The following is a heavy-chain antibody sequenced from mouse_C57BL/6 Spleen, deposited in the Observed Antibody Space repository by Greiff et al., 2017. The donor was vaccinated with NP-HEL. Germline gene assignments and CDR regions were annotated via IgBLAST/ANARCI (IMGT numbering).Heavy chain of an antibody. CDR3: ARFGFTTVAYYFDY. CDR1: GYSFTDYN. D-gene: IGHD1-1*01. V-gene: IGHV1-39*01. Sequence: VHVKQSGPELVKPGASVKISCKASGYSFTDYNMNWVKQSNGKSLEWIGVINPNYGTTSYNQKFKGKATLTVDQSSSTAYMQLNSLTSEDSAVYYCARFGFTTVAYYFDYWGQGTTLTVSS. CDR2: INPNYGTT. J-gene: IGHJ2*01.